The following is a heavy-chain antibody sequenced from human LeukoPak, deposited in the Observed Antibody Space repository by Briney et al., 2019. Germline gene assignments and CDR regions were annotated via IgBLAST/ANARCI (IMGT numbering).Heavy chain of an antibody. J-gene: IGHJ4*02. CDR2: IKHSGSN. CDR1: GGSFSGYY. V-gene: IGHV4-34*01. Sequence: QASETLSLTCAVYGGSFSGYYWGWIRHPPGKGLEWIGEIKHSGSNNYNPSLKSRVTISVDTSKNQFSLKLSSVTAADTAVYYCARGKYRYGRGGFDYWGQGTLGTASS. CDR3: ARGKYRYGRGGFDY. D-gene: IGHD5-18*01.